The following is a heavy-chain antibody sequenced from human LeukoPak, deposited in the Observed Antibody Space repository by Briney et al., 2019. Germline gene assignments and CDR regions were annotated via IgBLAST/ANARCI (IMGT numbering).Heavy chain of an antibody. CDR1: GFTFSSYS. CDR2: ISSSSSTI. D-gene: IGHD3-22*01. Sequence: GGSLRLSCAASGFTFSSYSMNWVRQAPGEGLEWVSYISSSSSTIYYADSVKGRFTISRDNAKNSLYLQMNSLRAEDTAVYYCARDRFIDDYYDSSGYYPFDYWGQGTLVTVSS. CDR3: ARDRFIDDYYDSSGYYPFDY. V-gene: IGHV3-48*01. J-gene: IGHJ4*02.